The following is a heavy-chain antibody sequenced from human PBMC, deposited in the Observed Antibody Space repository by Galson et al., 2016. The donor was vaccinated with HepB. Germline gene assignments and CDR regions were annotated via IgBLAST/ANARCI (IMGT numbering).Heavy chain of an antibody. CDR3: VRSAYSGSYFDY. CDR1: GFTVSSNY. V-gene: IGHV3-53*04. CDR2: IYSGDRT. D-gene: IGHD1-26*01. J-gene: IGHJ4*02. Sequence: SLRLSCAASGFTVSSNYLTWVRQAPGKGLEWVSSIYSGDRTYYADAVKGRFTISSHNSKNTLYLQMKNLRTEDTAVYYCVRSAYSGSYFDYWGQGTLVTVSS.